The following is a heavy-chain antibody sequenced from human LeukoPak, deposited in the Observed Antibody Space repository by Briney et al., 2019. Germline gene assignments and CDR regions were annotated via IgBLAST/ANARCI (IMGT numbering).Heavy chain of an antibody. D-gene: IGHD1-26*01. CDR1: GFTFSSYS. J-gene: IGHJ4*02. Sequence: GGSLRLSCAASGFTFSSYSMNWVRQAQGTGLERVSSISSSSRYKYYADSVKGRFTISRDNAKNSLYLQMNSLRAEDTAVYYCAKDQGVGATHEFDNWGQGTLVTVSS. CDR3: AKDQGVGATHEFDN. CDR2: ISSSSRYK. V-gene: IGHV3-21*06.